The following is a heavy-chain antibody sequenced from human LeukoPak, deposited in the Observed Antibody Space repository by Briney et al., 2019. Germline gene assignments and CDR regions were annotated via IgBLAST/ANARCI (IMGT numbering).Heavy chain of an antibody. V-gene: IGHV1-69*04. CDR1: GGTFLSYT. CDR2: LHPILWIA. D-gene: IGHD2-2*01. CDR3: ARDLSEGDIVVVPAAIGYNWFDP. Sequence: GASVKVSCQASGGTFLSYTISWVRQPAGQGLEWMGRLHPILWIANYAQKFQGRVTITAAKSTSTAYMELSSLRSEDTAVYYCARDLSEGDIVVVPAAIGYNWFDPWGQGTLVSVSS. J-gene: IGHJ5*02.